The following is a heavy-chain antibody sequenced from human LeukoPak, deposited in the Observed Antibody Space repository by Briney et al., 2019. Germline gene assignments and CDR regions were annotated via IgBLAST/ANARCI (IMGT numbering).Heavy chain of an antibody. Sequence: GGSLRLSCAASGFTFNSYAMSWVRQAPGKGLEWVSAIRGSGGGTYYADSVKGRFTISRDNSKNTLYLQMNSLRAEDTAVYYCAREGRGYSYAFEYWGQGTLVTVSS. D-gene: IGHD5-18*01. CDR2: IRGSGGGT. CDR3: AREGRGYSYAFEY. V-gene: IGHV3-23*01. J-gene: IGHJ4*02. CDR1: GFTFNSYA.